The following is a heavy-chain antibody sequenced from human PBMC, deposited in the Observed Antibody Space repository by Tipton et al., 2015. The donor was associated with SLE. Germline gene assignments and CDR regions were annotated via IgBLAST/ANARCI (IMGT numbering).Heavy chain of an antibody. V-gene: IGHV4-4*08. CDR2: IYTSGST. Sequence: TLSLTCTVSAGSISSYYWSWIRQPPGKGLEWIGYIYTSGSTNYNPSLKSRVTISVDTSKNQFSLKLSSVTAADTAVYYCAREGSSCLFQHWGQGTLVTVSS. CDR3: AREGSSCLFQH. CDR1: AGSISSYY. D-gene: IGHD6-13*01. J-gene: IGHJ1*01.